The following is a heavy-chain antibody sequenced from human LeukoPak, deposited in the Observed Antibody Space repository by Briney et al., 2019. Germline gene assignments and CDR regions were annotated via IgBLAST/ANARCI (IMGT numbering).Heavy chain of an antibody. CDR2: IDHSGST. CDR1: GGSFSGYY. Sequence: SETLSLTCAVYGGSFSGYYWSWIRQPPGKGLEWIGEIDHSGSTNYDPSLKSPVTISLDTSKNQFSLKVTSVTAADTAVYYCARGGGYNWFDPWGQGTLVTVSS. CDR3: ARGGGYNWFDP. V-gene: IGHV4-34*01. J-gene: IGHJ5*02.